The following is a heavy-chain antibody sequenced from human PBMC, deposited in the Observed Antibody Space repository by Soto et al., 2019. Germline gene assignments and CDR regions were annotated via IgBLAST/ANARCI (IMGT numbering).Heavy chain of an antibody. J-gene: IGHJ6*02. Sequence: QMQLVQSGPEVKKPGTSVKVSCKASGFTFTSSAMQWVRQARGQRLEWIGWIVVGSGNTNYAQKFQERVTITRDMSTSTAYMELSILRSEDTAVYYGAAEPLGFRYYYGMDVWGQGTTVIVSS. V-gene: IGHV1-58*02. CDR2: IVVGSGNT. CDR3: AAEPLGFRYYYGMDV. D-gene: IGHD3-10*01. CDR1: GFTFTSSA.